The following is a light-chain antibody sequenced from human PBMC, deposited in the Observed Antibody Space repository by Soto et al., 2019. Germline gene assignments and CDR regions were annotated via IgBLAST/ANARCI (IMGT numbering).Light chain of an antibody. Sequence: DIQMTQSPSSLSASVGDRVIITCRASQGISNYVAWYQQKPGKVPTLLIYEASTLQSGVPSRFSGRGSGTDFTLTISSLQPEDVATYFCQNYNSAPYAFGQGTKLEIK. V-gene: IGKV1-27*01. CDR1: QGISNY. CDR2: EAS. J-gene: IGKJ2*01. CDR3: QNYNSAPYA.